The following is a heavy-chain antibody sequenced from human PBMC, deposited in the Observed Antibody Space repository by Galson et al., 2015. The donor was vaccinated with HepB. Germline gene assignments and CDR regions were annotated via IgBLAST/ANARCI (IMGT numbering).Heavy chain of an antibody. V-gene: IGHV3-30*18. J-gene: IGHJ5*02. D-gene: IGHD3-3*01. CDR1: GFTFSSYG. CDR3: AKQLTIFGVVDWFDP. CDR2: ISCDGSNK. Sequence: SLRLSCAASGFTFSSYGMHWVRQAPGKGLEWVAVISCDGSNKYYADSVKGRFTISRDNSKNTLYLQMNSLRAEDTAVYYCAKQLTIFGVVDWFDPWGQGTLVTVSS.